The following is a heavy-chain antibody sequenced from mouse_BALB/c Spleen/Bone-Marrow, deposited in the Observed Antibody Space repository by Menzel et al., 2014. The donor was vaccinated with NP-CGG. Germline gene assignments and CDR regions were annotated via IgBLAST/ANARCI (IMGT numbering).Heavy chain of an antibody. D-gene: IGHD2-12*01. CDR1: GFTFTEYY. Sequence: EVHLVESGGGLVQPGDSLRLSCATSGFTFTEYYMSWVRQPPGKALEWLGFIRDKANGYTTDYSASVKGRFTMSRDNSQSILYLQMNTLRAEDSATYYCARVYIYDGGNAMDYWGQGTSVTVSS. CDR2: IRDKANGYTT. V-gene: IGHV7-3*02. CDR3: ARVYIYDGGNAMDY. J-gene: IGHJ4*01.